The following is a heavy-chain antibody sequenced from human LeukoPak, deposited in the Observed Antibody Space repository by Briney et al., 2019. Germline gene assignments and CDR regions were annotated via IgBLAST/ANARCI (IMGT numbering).Heavy chain of an antibody. Sequence: PSETLSLTCAVYGGSFSGYYWSWIRQPPGKGLEWIGYIYYSGSTNYNPSLKSRVTISVDTSKNQFSLKLSSVTAADTAVYYCARAPTKKYSSSPHPQGLFDYWGQGTLVTVSS. CDR1: GGSFSGYY. CDR2: IYYSGST. CDR3: ARAPTKKYSSSPHPQGLFDY. V-gene: IGHV4-59*01. J-gene: IGHJ4*02. D-gene: IGHD6-6*01.